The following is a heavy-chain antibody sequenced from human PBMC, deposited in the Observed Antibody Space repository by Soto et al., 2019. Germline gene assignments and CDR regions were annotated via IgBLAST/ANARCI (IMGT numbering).Heavy chain of an antibody. V-gene: IGHV3-11*01. Sequence: QVQLVESGGALVKPRGSPRLSCAASGFIFSDYSMSWIRQAPGKGLEWVSYISGSGSDIYYVDSVKGRFTISRDNAKNSLYLQMNSLRAEDTAMYYCARGSGTQNLWGQGTLVTVSS. J-gene: IGHJ4*02. CDR1: GFIFSDYS. CDR3: ARGSGTQNL. CDR2: ISGSGSDI. D-gene: IGHD1-26*01.